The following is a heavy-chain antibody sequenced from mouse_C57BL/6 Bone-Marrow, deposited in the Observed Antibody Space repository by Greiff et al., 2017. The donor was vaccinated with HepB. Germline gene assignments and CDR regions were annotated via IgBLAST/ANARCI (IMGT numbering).Heavy chain of an antibody. CDR1: GYTFTGYW. Sequence: QVQLQQSGAELMKPGASVKLSCKATGYTFTGYWIEWVKQRPGHGLEWIGEILPGSGSTNYNEKFKGKATFTADTSSSTAYMQLSSLTSEDSAVYYCAWSPYFYAMDYWGQGTSVTVSS. CDR3: AWSPYFYAMDY. V-gene: IGHV1-9*01. CDR2: ILPGSGST. J-gene: IGHJ4*01. D-gene: IGHD2-10*01.